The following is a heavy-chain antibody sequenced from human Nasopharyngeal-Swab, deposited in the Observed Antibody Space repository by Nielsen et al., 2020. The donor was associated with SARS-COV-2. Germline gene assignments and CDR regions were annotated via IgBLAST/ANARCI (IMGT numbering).Heavy chain of an antibody. V-gene: IGHV3-74*03. Sequence: GGSLSLSCAASGFTFSSYWMHWVRQAPGKGLVWVSRINMYGGSTTYADSVKGRFTISRDNAKNTLYLQMNSLRAEDTAVYYCVRGPIEGATGYFQHWGQGALVTVSS. CDR3: VRGPIEGATGYFQH. D-gene: IGHD1-26*01. J-gene: IGHJ1*01. CDR1: GFTFSSYW. CDR2: INMYGGST.